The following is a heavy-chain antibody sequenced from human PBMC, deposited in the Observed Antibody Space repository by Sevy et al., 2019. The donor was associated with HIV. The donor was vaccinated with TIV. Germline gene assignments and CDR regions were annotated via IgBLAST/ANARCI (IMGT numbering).Heavy chain of an antibody. CDR3: AKGDRTFYGLDV. CDR2: VSGSAGST. D-gene: IGHD2-15*01. CDR1: GLTFNNAW. J-gene: IGHJ6*02. V-gene: IGHV3-23*01. Sequence: GGSLRLSCAASGLTFNNAWMTWVRQAPGKGLEWVSGVSGSAGSTYYADSVNGRFTISRDNSKKMVYLQMNSLRDEDTAVYYCAKGDRTFYGLDVWGQGTTVTVSS.